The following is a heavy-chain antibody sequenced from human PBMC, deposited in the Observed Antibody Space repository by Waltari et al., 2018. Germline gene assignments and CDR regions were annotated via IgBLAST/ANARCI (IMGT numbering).Heavy chain of an antibody. D-gene: IGHD4-17*01. CDR1: GYSFTSIG. CDR2: ISAVNGDI. CDR3: ARDYYGDYAFDY. V-gene: IGHV1-18*01. J-gene: IGHJ4*02. Sequence: QVQLVQSGAEGKKPGASVKVSCKTSGYSFTSIGISWVRQAPGQGLEWMGWISAVNGDINYVQKYQGRVTMTTDTSTSTGYMELRSLTSDDTAVYYCARDYYGDYAFDYWGQGTLVTVSS.